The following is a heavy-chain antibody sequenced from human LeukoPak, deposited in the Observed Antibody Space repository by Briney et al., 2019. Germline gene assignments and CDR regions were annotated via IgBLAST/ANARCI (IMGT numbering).Heavy chain of an antibody. CDR1: GGSISSGDYY. D-gene: IGHD5-18*01. CDR2: IYYSGST. CDR3: ARRGYSYETVIDY. Sequence: SQTLSLTCTVSGGSISSGDYYWSWIRQPPGKGLEWIGYIYYSGSTYYNPSLKSRVTISVDTSKNQFSLKLSSVTAADTAVYYCARRGYSYETVIDYWGQGTLVTVSS. J-gene: IGHJ4*02. V-gene: IGHV4-30-4*01.